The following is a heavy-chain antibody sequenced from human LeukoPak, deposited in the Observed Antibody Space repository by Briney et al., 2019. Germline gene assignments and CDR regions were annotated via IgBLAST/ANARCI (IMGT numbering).Heavy chain of an antibody. CDR2: INPSGGST. Sequence: ASVKVSCKASGYTFASYYLHWVRQAPGQGLEWMGIINPSGGSTSYAQKFQGRVTMTTDTSTSTAYMELRSLRSDDTAVYYCAVLWGYCSSTSCYDGYFDYWGQGTLVTVSS. D-gene: IGHD2-2*01. J-gene: IGHJ4*02. CDR1: GYTFASYY. V-gene: IGHV1-46*01. CDR3: AVLWGYCSSTSCYDGYFDY.